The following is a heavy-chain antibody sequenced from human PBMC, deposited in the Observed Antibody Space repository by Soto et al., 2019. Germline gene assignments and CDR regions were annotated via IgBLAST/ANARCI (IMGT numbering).Heavy chain of an antibody. Sequence: ASVKVSCKVSGYTLTELFMHWVRQAPGKGLEWMGGFDPEDGETIYAQKFQGRVTMTEDTSTDTAYMELSSLRSEDTAVYYCATPDPGGSGSDGDAFDIWGQGTMVTVSS. CDR3: ATPDPGGSGSDGDAFDI. D-gene: IGHD3-10*01. CDR1: GYTLTELF. CDR2: FDPEDGET. J-gene: IGHJ3*02. V-gene: IGHV1-24*01.